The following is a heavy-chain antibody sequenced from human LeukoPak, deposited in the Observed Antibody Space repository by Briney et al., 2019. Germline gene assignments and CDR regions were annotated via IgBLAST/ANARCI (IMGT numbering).Heavy chain of an antibody. CDR1: GYTFTGYY. Sequence: ASVKVSCKASGYTFTGYYMHWVRQAPGQGLEWMGWINPNSGGTNYAQKFQGWVTMTRDTSISTAYMELSGLRSDDTAVYYCARAVGFNWFDPWGQGTLVTVSS. V-gene: IGHV1-2*04. D-gene: IGHD2-15*01. CDR2: INPNSGGT. J-gene: IGHJ5*02. CDR3: ARAVGFNWFDP.